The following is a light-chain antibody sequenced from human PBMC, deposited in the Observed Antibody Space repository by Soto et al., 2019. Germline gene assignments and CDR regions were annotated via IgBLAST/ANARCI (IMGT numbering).Light chain of an antibody. J-gene: IGLJ1*01. CDR3: SSYAGSNNPYV. Sequence: QSALTQPPSASGSPGQSVTISCTGSISDVGGYNYVSWYQHHPGKAPKLMIYDVSKRPSGVPDRFSGSKSGNTASLTVSGLQAEDEADYYCSSYAGSNNPYVFGSGTKLTVL. V-gene: IGLV2-8*01. CDR2: DVS. CDR1: ISDVGGYNY.